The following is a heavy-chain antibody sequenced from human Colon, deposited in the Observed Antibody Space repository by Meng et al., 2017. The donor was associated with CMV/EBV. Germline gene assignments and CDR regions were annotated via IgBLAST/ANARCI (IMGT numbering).Heavy chain of an antibody. CDR2: IYPGDSDT. Sequence: GESLKISCQVSGNRFSNYWIGWVRQMPGKGLEWMGIIYPGDSDTVYNPSLQGQVTISADQSISTAYLQWSSLKASDTAMYYCARAPTSISYPMWLDSWGQGTLVTVSS. CDR1: GNRFSNYW. D-gene: IGHD2-2*01. J-gene: IGHJ4*02. CDR3: ARAPTSISYPMWLDS. V-gene: IGHV5-51*01.